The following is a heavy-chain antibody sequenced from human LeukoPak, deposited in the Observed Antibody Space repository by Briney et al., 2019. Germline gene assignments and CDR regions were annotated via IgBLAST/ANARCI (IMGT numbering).Heavy chain of an antibody. J-gene: IGHJ6*03. Sequence: GGSLRLSRAASGLSFSTHSMNWVRHAPGKGLEWVSSISSSSIYTYYADSVRGRFTISRDNSKNTLYLQMNSLRAEDTAVYYCAGYSGRYPYYMDVWGKGTTVTISS. CDR1: GLSFSTHS. CDR3: AGYSGRYPYYMDV. CDR2: ISSSSIYT. V-gene: IGHV3-21*01. D-gene: IGHD1-26*01.